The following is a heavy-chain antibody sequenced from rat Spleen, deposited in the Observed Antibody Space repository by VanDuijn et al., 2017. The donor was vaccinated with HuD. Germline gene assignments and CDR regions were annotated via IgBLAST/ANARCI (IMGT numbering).Heavy chain of an antibody. Sequence: EVQLVESGGGLVQPGRSMKLSCAASGFTFSNYYMAWVRQAPTKGLEWVASISSGGGNTYYRDSVKGRFTISRDNAKSTLYLQMDSLRSEDTATYYCTTFYDGSYYYPFDYWGQGTLVTVSS. CDR3: TTFYDGSYYYPFDY. J-gene: IGHJ3*01. CDR1: GFTFSNYY. V-gene: IGHV5-25*01. D-gene: IGHD1-12*02. CDR2: ISSGGGNT.